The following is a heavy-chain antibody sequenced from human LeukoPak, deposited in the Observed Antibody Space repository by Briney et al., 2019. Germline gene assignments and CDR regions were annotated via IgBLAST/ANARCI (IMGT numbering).Heavy chain of an antibody. Sequence: PGGSLRLSCAASEFTFSSYEMNWVRQAPGKGLEWVSYISSSGSTIYYADSVKGRFTISRDNAKNSLYLQMNSLRAEDTAVYYCARDWYCSSTSCFSYYYMDVWGKGTTVTISS. CDR3: ARDWYCSSTSCFSYYYMDV. V-gene: IGHV3-48*03. CDR1: EFTFSSYE. D-gene: IGHD2-2*01. CDR2: ISSSGSTI. J-gene: IGHJ6*03.